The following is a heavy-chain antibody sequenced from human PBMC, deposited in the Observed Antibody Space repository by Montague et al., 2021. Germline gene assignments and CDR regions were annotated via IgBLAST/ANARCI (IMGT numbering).Heavy chain of an antibody. Sequence: SETLSLTCSVSGDSISSYEYYWTWIRQPAGRGLEWIGRVYKRGDTNTNPSLRSRLTLSVDTSKNHFPLKLSSVTAADTAIYYCARVFSSWYVGWFDPWGQGTLVTVSS. J-gene: IGHJ5*02. D-gene: IGHD6-13*01. V-gene: IGHV4-4*07. CDR2: VYKRGDT. CDR3: ARVFSSWYVGWFDP. CDR1: GDSISSYEYY.